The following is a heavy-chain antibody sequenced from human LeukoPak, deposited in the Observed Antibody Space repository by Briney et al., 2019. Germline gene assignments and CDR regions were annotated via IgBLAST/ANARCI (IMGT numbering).Heavy chain of an antibody. J-gene: IGHJ6*02. CDR1: GGIFSIYA. CDR3: ARLGYLSGGSSPLGDYYYGMDT. CDR2: IIPIFGTA. D-gene: IGHD2-15*01. V-gene: IGHV1-69*13. Sequence: GASVKVSCKASGGIFSIYAISCVRQAPGQGLEWMGGIIPIFGTANYAQKFQGRVTITADESTSTAYMELSSLRSDDTAVYYCARLGYLSGGSSPLGDYYYGMDTWGQGTTVTVSS.